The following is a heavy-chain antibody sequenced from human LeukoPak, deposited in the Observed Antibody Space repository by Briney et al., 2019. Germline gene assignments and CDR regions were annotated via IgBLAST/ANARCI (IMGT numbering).Heavy chain of an antibody. J-gene: IGHJ1*01. CDR3: ARGPSVTTYAEYFQH. Sequence: PGGSLRLSCAASGFTFSSYSMNWVRQAPGKGLEWVSYISSSSSTIYYADSVKGRFTISRDNAKNSLYLQTNSLRAEDTAVYYCARGPSVTTYAEYFQHWGQGTLVTVSS. CDR2: ISSSSSTI. V-gene: IGHV3-48*04. CDR1: GFTFSSYS. D-gene: IGHD4-17*01.